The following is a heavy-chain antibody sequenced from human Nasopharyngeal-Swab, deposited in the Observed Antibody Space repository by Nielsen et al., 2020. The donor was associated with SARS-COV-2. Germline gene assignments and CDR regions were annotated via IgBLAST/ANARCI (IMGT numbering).Heavy chain of an antibody. D-gene: IGHD3-3*01. CDR2: IIENGADT. V-gene: IGHV3-23*01. J-gene: IGHJ4*02. CDR3: AKILAVGWFLGGYFDY. CDR1: GFNFRNFA. Sequence: GGSLRPSCAASGFNFRNFAMSWVRQAPGKGLEWVSGIIENGADTYYADSVKGRFTISRDNSKNTLYLQMNSLRAEDTAVYYCAKILAVGWFLGGYFDYWGQGTLVTVSS.